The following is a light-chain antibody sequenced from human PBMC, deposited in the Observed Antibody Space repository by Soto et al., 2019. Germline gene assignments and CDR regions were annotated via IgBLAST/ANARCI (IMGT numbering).Light chain of an antibody. Sequence: QSVLTQPASVSGSPGKSITISCTGTSSDVGGYNYVSWYQQHPCKAPKLIIYDVSNRPSGVSNGFSGSKSGNTASLTISGLQADDEADDYCSSYTSSSNVYVFGTGTKVTVL. CDR3: SSYTSSSNVYV. J-gene: IGLJ1*01. CDR2: DVS. V-gene: IGLV2-14*01. CDR1: SSDVGGYNY.